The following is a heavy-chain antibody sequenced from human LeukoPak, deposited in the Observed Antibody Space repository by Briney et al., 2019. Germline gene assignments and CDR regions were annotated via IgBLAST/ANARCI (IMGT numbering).Heavy chain of an antibody. V-gene: IGHV4-59*01. CDR2: IYYSGST. Sequence: SETLSLTCTVSGGSISRYYWSWIRQPPGKGLEWIGYIYYSGSTNYNPSLKSRVTISVDTSKNQFSLKLSSVTAADTAVYYCARRGYYYDSSPHFDYWGQGTLVTVSS. D-gene: IGHD3-22*01. J-gene: IGHJ4*02. CDR1: GGSISRYY. CDR3: ARRGYYYDSSPHFDY.